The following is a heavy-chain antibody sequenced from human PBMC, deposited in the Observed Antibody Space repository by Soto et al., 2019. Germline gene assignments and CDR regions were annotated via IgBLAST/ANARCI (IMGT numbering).Heavy chain of an antibody. CDR3: ARHIVRFIPTYYYYGMDV. J-gene: IGHJ6*02. V-gene: IGHV5-51*01. Sequence: EVQLVQSGAEVKKPGESLKISCKGSGYSFTSYWIGWVRQMPGKGLEWMGIIYPGDSDTRYSPSFQGQVTISADKSISTAYLQWSSLKASDTAMYYCARHIVRFIPTYYYYGMDVWGQGTTVTVSS. D-gene: IGHD3-3*01. CDR2: IYPGDSDT. CDR1: GYSFTSYW.